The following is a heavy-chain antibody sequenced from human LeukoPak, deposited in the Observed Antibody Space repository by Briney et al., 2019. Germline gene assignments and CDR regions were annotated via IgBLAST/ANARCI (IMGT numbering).Heavy chain of an antibody. CDR3: AKKVGLVSAPLYYFDV. Sequence: QTGGSLRLSCAASGFTFSSYAMSWVRQAPGKGLEWVSAISGPAGSWDYADSVKGRFTISRDNSKNTLFLQMNSLRADDTAIYYCAKKVGLVSAPLYYFDVWGQGTLVTISS. D-gene: IGHD5/OR15-5a*01. CDR2: ISGPAGSW. J-gene: IGHJ4*02. V-gene: IGHV3-23*01. CDR1: GFTFSSYA.